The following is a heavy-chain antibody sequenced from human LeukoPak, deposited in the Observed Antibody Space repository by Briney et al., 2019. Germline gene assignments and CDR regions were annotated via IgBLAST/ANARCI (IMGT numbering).Heavy chain of an antibody. J-gene: IGHJ2*01. CDR1: GYTFTSYD. D-gene: IGHD2-21*02. Sequence: ASVKVSCKASGYTFTSYDFNWVRQATGQRPEWMGWMSPNSGDTGYAQKFQDRVTMTRNTSISTAYMELSSLRSDDTAVYYCARDFAVTDDWYFDLWGRGTLVTVSS. V-gene: IGHV1-8*01. CDR3: ARDFAVTDDWYFDL. CDR2: MSPNSGDT.